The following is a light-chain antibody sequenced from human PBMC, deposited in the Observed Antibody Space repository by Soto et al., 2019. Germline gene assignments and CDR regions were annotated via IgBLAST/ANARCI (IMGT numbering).Light chain of an antibody. V-gene: IGKV3-11*01. CDR3: HQRQSWPRT. J-gene: IGKJ1*01. CDR2: QTS. CDR1: QYINTR. Sequence: EIVLTQSPATLSSFPGDRVTLSCRASQYINTRLAWYQHRPGQAPRLLIYQTSIRAAGIPARFSASGSGTDFTLTISVVQPEDGALYYCHQRQSWPRTFGQGTKVDI.